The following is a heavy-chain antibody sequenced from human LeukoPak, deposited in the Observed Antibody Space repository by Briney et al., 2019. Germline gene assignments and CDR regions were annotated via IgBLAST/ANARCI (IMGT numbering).Heavy chain of an antibody. D-gene: IGHD1-26*01. V-gene: IGHV3-21*01. J-gene: IGHJ4*02. CDR3: ARVYSGSYCADY. CDR2: ISSSSTYI. CDR1: GFTFISYG. Sequence: GSLRLSCAASGFTFISYGMNWVRQAPGKGLEWVASISSSSTYIYYADSVKGRFTISRDNAKNSLYLQMNSLRAEDMAVYYCARVYSGSYCADYWGQGTLVTVSS.